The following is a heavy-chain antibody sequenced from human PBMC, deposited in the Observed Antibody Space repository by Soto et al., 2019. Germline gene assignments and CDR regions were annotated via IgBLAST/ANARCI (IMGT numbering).Heavy chain of an antibody. V-gene: IGHV4-30-2*01. Sequence: SDTLSLTCVVSGGSISIGGYSWSWILQPPGKGLEWIGYIYHSGSTYYNPSLKSRVTISVDRSKNQFSLKLSSVTAADTAVYYCVRVPGPWGQGTLVTVSS. CDR3: VRVPGP. CDR2: IYHSGST. CDR1: GGSISIGGYS. J-gene: IGHJ5*02.